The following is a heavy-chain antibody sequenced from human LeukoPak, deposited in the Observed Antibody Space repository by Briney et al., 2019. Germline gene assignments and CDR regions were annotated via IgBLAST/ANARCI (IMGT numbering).Heavy chain of an antibody. D-gene: IGHD2-21*02. CDR3: ARGLAVTDY. CDR2: VYYGRSP. Sequence: SETLSLTCTVSGDSISRSTYYWAWIRQPPGKGLEWIGSVYYGRSPYYNPSLESRATISVDTSKNHFSLKLSSVTAADTAVYYCARGLAVTDYWGQGTLVTVSS. V-gene: IGHV4-39*02. CDR1: GDSISRSTYY. J-gene: IGHJ4*02.